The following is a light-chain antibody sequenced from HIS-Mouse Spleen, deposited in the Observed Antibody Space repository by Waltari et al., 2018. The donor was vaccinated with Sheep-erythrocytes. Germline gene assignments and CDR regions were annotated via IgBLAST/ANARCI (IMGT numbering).Light chain of an antibody. Sequence: DIQMTQSPSSLSASVGDRVTITCQASQDISNYLNWYQQKPGKAPKLLIYDASNLETGVPSRFSGSGSGTDFTFTISSLQPEDIATYYCQQYDNLLALTFGGGTKGEIK. CDR2: DAS. J-gene: IGKJ4*01. CDR1: QDISNY. CDR3: QQYDNLLALT. V-gene: IGKV1-33*01.